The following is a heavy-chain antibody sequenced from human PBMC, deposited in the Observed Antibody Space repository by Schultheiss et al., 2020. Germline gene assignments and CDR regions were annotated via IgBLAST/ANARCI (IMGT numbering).Heavy chain of an antibody. CDR2: IYYSGST. CDR3: ARVRRVGYDFWSGPFDY. Sequence: AATLSLTCAVYGGSFSGYYWSWIRQPPGKGLEWIGSIYYSGSTYYNPSLKSRVTISVDTSKNQFSLKLSSVTAADTAVYYCARVRRVGYDFWSGPFDYWGQGTLVTVSS. CDR1: GGSFSGYY. V-gene: IGHV4-34*01. D-gene: IGHD3-3*01. J-gene: IGHJ4*02.